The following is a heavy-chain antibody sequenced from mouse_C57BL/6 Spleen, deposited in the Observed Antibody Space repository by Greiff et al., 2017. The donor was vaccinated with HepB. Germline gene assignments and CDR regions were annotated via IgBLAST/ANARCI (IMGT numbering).Heavy chain of an antibody. Sequence: DVKLVESGGGLVQPGGSLSLSCAASGFTFTDYYMSWVRQPPGKALEWLGFIRNRANGYTTEYSASVKGRFTISRDNSQSILYLPMNALRAEDSATYYCARYRGYGSSYDWYFDVWGTGTTVTVSS. J-gene: IGHJ1*03. CDR1: GFTFTDYY. CDR3: ARYRGYGSSYDWYFDV. D-gene: IGHD1-1*01. V-gene: IGHV7-3*01. CDR2: IRNRANGYTT.